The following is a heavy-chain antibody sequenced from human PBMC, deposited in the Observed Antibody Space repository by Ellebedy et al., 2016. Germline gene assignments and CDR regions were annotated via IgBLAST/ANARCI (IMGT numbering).Heavy chain of an antibody. CDR3: AKGTSSYYGSGISSNYYMDV. D-gene: IGHD3-10*01. CDR2: ISSSGSTI. V-gene: IGHV3-48*01. J-gene: IGHJ6*03. CDR1: GFTFSSYW. Sequence: GESLKISCAASGFTFSSYWMHWIRQAPGKGLEWVSYISSSGSTIYYADSVKGRFTISRDNSKNTLYLQMSSLRAEDTTVYYCAKGTSSYYGSGISSNYYMDVWGKGTTVTVSS.